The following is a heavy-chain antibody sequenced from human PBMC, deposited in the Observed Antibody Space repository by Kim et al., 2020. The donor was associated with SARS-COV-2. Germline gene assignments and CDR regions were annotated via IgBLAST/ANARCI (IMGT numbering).Heavy chain of an antibody. J-gene: IGHJ6*03. V-gene: IGHV1-8*01. Sequence: ASVKVSCKASGYTFTSYDINWVRQATGQGLEWMGWMNPNSGNTGYAQKFQGRVTMTRNTSISTAYMELSSLRSEDTAVYYCARGKGVGARLYYYYYMDVWGKGTTVTVSS. D-gene: IGHD6-6*01. CDR1: GYTFTSYD. CDR2: MNPNSGNT. CDR3: ARGKGVGARLYYYYYMDV.